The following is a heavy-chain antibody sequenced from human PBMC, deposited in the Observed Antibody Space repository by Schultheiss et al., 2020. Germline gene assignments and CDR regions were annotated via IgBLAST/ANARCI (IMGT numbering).Heavy chain of an antibody. Sequence: GGSLRLSCAASGFPFSNAWMSWVRQAPGKGLEWVGRIKSRADGGATDYPAPVKGRFAISRDDSKNTLYLHMNSLIPEDTAVYYCTAYYGSGFYTFDYWGQGALVTVS. CDR1: GFPFSNAW. J-gene: IGHJ4*02. CDR3: TAYYGSGFYTFDY. D-gene: IGHD3-10*01. V-gene: IGHV3-15*01. CDR2: IKSRADGGAT.